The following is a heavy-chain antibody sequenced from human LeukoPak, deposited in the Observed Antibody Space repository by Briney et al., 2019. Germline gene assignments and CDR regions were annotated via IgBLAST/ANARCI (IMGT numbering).Heavy chain of an antibody. D-gene: IGHD3-22*01. CDR3: ARGQRITMTD. J-gene: IGHJ4*02. Sequence: PSETLSLTCAVYGESFSGYYWSWIRQPPGRGLEWIGEINHSGSTSYSASLKSRVTISVDTSKNQFSLKLNSVTAADTAVYYCARGQRITMTDWGQGTLVTVSS. CDR1: GESFSGYY. CDR2: INHSGST. V-gene: IGHV4-34*01.